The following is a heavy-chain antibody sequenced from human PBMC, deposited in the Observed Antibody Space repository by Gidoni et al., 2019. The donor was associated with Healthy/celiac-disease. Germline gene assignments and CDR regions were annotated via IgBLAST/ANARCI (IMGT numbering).Heavy chain of an antibody. J-gene: IGHJ4*02. CDR3: AKGTERNYDILTGYPAFYY. CDR2: ISGSGGST. Sequence: EVQLLESGGGLVQPGGSLRLSCAASGFTFSSDAMSWVRQAPGKGLEWVSAISGSGGSTYYADSVKGRFTISRDNSKNTLYLQMNSLRAEDTAVYYCAKGTERNYDILTGYPAFYYWGQGTLVTVSS. D-gene: IGHD3-9*01. CDR1: GFTFSSDA. V-gene: IGHV3-23*01.